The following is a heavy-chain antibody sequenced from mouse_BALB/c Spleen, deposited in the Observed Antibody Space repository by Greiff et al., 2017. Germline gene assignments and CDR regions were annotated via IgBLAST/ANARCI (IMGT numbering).Heavy chain of an antibody. J-gene: IGHJ1*01. CDR2: INPYNDGT. V-gene: IGHV1-14*01. Sequence: VQLQQSGPELVKPGASVKMSCKASGYTFTSYVMHWVKQKPGQGLEWIGYINPYNDGTKYNEKFKGKATLTSDKSSSTAYMELSSLTSEDSAVYYCARGGATWYFDVWGAGTTVTVSS. CDR3: ARGGATWYFDV. CDR1: GYTFTSYV. D-gene: IGHD3-1*01.